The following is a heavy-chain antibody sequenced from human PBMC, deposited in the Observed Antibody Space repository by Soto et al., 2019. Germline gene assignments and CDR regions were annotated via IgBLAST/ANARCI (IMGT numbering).Heavy chain of an antibody. CDR1: GGSISSGGYY. V-gene: IGHV4-31*03. J-gene: IGHJ4*02. D-gene: IGHD3-10*01. CDR2: IYYSGST. CDR3: ARSGDGSGSYPNDY. Sequence: QVQLQESGPGLVKPSQTLYLTCTVSGGSISSGGYYWSWIRQHPGKGLEWIGYIYYSGSTYYNPSLKSRVTISVDTSKNQFSLKLSSVTAADTAVYYCARSGDGSGSYPNDYWGQGTLVTVSS.